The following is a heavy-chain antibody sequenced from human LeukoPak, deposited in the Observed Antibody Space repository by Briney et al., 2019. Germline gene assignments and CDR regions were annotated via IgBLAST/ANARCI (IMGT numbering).Heavy chain of an antibody. J-gene: IGHJ5*02. CDR3: ARSGDYSPEFDP. V-gene: IGHV4-59*08. CDR1: GGSISSYY. D-gene: IGHD4-17*01. Sequence: SETLSLTCTVSGGSISSYYWSWIRQPPGKGLEWIGYIYYSGSTNYNPSLKSRVTISVDTSKNQFSLKLSSVTAADTAVYYCARSGDYSPEFDPWGQGTLVTVSS. CDR2: IYYSGST.